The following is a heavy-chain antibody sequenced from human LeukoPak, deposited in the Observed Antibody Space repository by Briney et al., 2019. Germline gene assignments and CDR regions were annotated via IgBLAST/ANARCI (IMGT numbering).Heavy chain of an antibody. J-gene: IGHJ4*02. CDR3: ARDHDWAFDL. CDR1: GFPFGSYV. V-gene: IGHV3-48*02. Sequence: HSGGSLRLSCEASGFPFGSYVMSWVRQAPGKGLEWIAYINHNAEMIFYPDFVKGRFSISRDNAKNSLYLQMNALRYEDTAIYYCARDHDWAFDLWGQGTLVTVSS. D-gene: IGHD3-9*01. CDR2: INHNAEMI.